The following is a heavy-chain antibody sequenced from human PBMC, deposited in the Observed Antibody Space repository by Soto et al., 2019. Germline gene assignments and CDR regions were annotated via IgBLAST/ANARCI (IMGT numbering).Heavy chain of an antibody. V-gene: IGHV1-69*01. J-gene: IGHJ6*02. CDR3: ASNYYGSSGYYRTPGNYYYYGMDV. CDR1: GGTFSSYA. D-gene: IGHD3-22*01. Sequence: QVQLVQSGAEVKKPGSSVKVSCKASGGTFSSYAISWVRQAPGQGLEWMGGIIPIFGTANCAQKFQGRVTITADESTSTAYMELSSLRSEDTAVYYCASNYYGSSGYYRTPGNYYYYGMDVWGQGTTVTVSS. CDR2: IIPIFGTA.